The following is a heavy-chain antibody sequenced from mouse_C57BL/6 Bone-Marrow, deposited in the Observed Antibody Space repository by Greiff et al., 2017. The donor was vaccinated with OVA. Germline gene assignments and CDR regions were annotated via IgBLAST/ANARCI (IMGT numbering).Heavy chain of an antibody. CDR1: GFTFSSYG. CDR2: ISSGGSYT. CDR3: ARQYGNWAWFAY. D-gene: IGHD2-1*01. J-gene: IGHJ3*01. V-gene: IGHV5-6*01. Sequence: EVQLVESGGDLVKPGGSLKLSCAASGFTFSSYGMSWVRQTPDKRLEWVATISSGGSYTYYPDSVKGRFTISRDNAKNTLYLQMSSLKSEDTAMYYCARQYGNWAWFAYWGQGTLVTVSA.